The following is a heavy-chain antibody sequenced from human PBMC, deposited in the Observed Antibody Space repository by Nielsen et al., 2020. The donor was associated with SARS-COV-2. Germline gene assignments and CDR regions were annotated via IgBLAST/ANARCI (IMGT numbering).Heavy chain of an antibody. D-gene: IGHD3-3*01. V-gene: IGHV3-9*01. CDR1: GFGFGDYA. Sequence: SLKISCAASGFGFGDYAMHWVRQAPGKGLEWVSGISWNSGDIGYADSVKGRFTISRDNAKNSLYVQMNSLRAEDTALYYCARKSYITIFGVVNDAFDIWGQGTMVTVSS. J-gene: IGHJ3*02. CDR3: ARKSYITIFGVVNDAFDI. CDR2: ISWNSGDI.